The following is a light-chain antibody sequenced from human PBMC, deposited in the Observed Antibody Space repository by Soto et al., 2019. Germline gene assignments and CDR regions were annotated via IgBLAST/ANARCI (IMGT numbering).Light chain of an antibody. J-gene: IGKJ3*01. Sequence: EIVMTQSPATLSVSPGERATLSCRASQNVNSNLAWYQQKPGQAPRLLIYGASTRATGIPARFSASGSGTEFTLTISSLQSEDSAVYYYQRFHNWPPFTFGPGTKVEIK. CDR1: QNVNSN. CDR3: QRFHNWPPFT. CDR2: GAS. V-gene: IGKV3-15*01.